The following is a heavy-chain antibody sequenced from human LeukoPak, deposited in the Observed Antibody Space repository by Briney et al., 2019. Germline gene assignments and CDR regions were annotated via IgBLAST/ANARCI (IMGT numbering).Heavy chain of an antibody. V-gene: IGHV3-23*01. CDR3: AKDRKPKSVAGTGSYFDY. D-gene: IGHD6-19*01. CDR2: ISDSGNTI. CDR1: GFTFSSYE. J-gene: IGHJ4*02. Sequence: GGSLRLSCAAAGFTFSSYEMSWVRQAPGKGLEWVSYISDSGNTIKYADSVKGRFTISRDNSKNTLYLQMNSQRAEDTAVYYCAKDRKPKSVAGTGSYFDYWGQGTLVTVSS.